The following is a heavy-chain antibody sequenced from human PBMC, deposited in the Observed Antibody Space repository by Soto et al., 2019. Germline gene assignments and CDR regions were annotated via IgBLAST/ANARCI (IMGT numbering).Heavy chain of an antibody. CDR2: ISSTGRTI. D-gene: IGHD6-19*01. CDR3: ARSYSSGWEFDY. V-gene: IGHV3-11*01. Sequence: PGGSLRLSCVVSGFTFSNYYMSWIRQAPGKGLEWVSYISSTGRTIYYADSVKGRFTVSRDNAQNSLSLKLNSLRVEDTAVYYCARSYSSGWEFDYWGQGTQVTVS. J-gene: IGHJ4*02. CDR1: GFTFSNYY.